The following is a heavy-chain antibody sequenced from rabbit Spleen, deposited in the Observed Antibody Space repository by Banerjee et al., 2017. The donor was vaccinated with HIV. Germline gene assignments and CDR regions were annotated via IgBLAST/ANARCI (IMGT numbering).Heavy chain of an antibody. D-gene: IGHD6-1*01. CDR2: IYTGDGST. J-gene: IGHJ4*01. CDR3: ARDPYSAYRTYGYAFDL. Sequence: QSLEESGGGLVKPGGTLTLTCTASGFSFSSGYDMCWVRQAPGKGLERFTCIYTGDGSTYYASWVNGRFSISRSTSLNTVTLQMTSLTAADTATYFCARDPYSAYRTYGYAFDLWGPGTLVTVS. CDR1: GFSFSSGYD. V-gene: IGHV1S43*01.